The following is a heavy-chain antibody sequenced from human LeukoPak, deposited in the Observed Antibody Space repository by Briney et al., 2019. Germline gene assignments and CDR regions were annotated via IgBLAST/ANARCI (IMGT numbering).Heavy chain of an antibody. Sequence: QTGGSLRLSCAASGFTFSSYDIHWVRQAPGKGLDWVALISYDGSNKYYADSVKGRFTISRDSSKNTLYLQMNSLRTEDTAVYYCAKAWTTMVLDYWGQGALVTVSS. CDR1: GFTFSSYD. CDR3: AKAWTTMVLDY. V-gene: IGHV3-30*18. D-gene: IGHD3-10*01. CDR2: ISYDGSNK. J-gene: IGHJ4*02.